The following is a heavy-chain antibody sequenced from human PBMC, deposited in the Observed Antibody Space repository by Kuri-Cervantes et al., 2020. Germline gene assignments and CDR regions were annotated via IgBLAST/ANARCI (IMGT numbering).Heavy chain of an antibody. V-gene: IGHV3-74*01. CDR2: INSDGSST. D-gene: IGHD4-17*01. CDR1: GFTFSSYW. J-gene: IGHJ4*02. Sequence: GGSLRLSCAASGFTFSSYWRHWVRQAPGKGLVWVSRINSDGSSTSYADSVKGRFTISRDNSKNTLYLQMNSLRAEDTAVYYCAKTSYGDYLDYWGQGTLVTVSS. CDR3: AKTSYGDYLDY.